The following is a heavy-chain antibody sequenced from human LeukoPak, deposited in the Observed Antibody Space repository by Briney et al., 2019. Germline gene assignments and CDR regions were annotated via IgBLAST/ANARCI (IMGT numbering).Heavy chain of an antibody. Sequence: GGSLRLSCAASGFTFSSYGMGWVRQAPGKGLEWVSVIYSGGSTYYADSVKGRFTISRDNAKNSLYLQMNSLRAEDTAVYYCARVADSSGWYSLDIWGQGTMVTVSS. CDR2: IYSGGST. CDR1: GFTFSSYG. J-gene: IGHJ3*02. CDR3: ARVADSSGWYSLDI. V-gene: IGHV3-66*01. D-gene: IGHD6-19*01.